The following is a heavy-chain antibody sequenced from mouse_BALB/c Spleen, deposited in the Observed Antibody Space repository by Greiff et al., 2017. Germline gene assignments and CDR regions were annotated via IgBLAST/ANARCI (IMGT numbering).Heavy chain of an antibody. V-gene: IGHV5-9-4*01. Sequence: EVQLVESGGGLVKPGGSLKLSCAASGFTFSSYAMSWVRQSPEKRLEWVAEISSGGSYTYYPDTVTGRFTISRDNAKNTLYLEMSSLRSEDTAMYYGERRTNYGSYWYFDVWGAGTTVTVSS. CDR2: ISSGGSYT. J-gene: IGHJ1*01. CDR1: GFTFSSYA. CDR3: ERRTNYGSYWYFDV. D-gene: IGHD2-2*01.